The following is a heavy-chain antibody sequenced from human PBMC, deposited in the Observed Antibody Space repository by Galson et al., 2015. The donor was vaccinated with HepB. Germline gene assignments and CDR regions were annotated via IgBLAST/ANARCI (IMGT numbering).Heavy chain of an antibody. CDR1: GFTFSSYG. J-gene: IGHJ5*02. Sequence: SLRLSCAVSGFTFSSYGMHWVRQAPGKGLEWVAVIWYDGSNKYYADSVKGRFTISRDNSKNTLYLQMNSLRAEDTAVYYCARDPELGYCSSTSCAGGWFDPWGQGTLVTVSS. CDR2: IWYDGSNK. V-gene: IGHV3-33*01. CDR3: ARDPELGYCSSTSCAGGWFDP. D-gene: IGHD2-2*01.